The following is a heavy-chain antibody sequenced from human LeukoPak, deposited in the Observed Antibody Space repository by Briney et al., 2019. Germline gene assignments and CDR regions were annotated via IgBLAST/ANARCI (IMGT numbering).Heavy chain of an antibody. Sequence: GGSLRLSCAASGFTFSSYAMSWVRQAPGKGLEWVSAISGSGGSTYYADSVKGRFTISRDNAKNTLYLQMNSLRVEDTALYYCARDAPGNTALDYWGQGSLVTVSP. D-gene: IGHD5-18*01. V-gene: IGHV3-23*01. CDR3: ARDAPGNTALDY. J-gene: IGHJ4*02. CDR2: ISGSGGST. CDR1: GFTFSSYA.